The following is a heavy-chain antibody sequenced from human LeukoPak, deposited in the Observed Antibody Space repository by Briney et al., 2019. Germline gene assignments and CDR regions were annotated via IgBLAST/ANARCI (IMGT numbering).Heavy chain of an antibody. CDR3: AKARGYSGYDSWDLNPTFDY. CDR2: IKQDGSEK. D-gene: IGHD5-12*01. J-gene: IGHJ4*02. V-gene: IGHV3-7*01. CDR1: GFTFSSYW. Sequence: GGSLRLSCAASGFTFSSYWMSWVRQAPGKGLEWVGNIKQDGSEKRYVDSVKGRFTISRDNAKSSLYLQMNSLRAEDTAVYYCAKARGYSGYDSWDLNPTFDYWGQGTLVTVSS.